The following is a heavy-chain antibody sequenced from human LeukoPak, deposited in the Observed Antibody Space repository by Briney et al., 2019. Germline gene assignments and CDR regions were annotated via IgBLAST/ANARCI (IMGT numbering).Heavy chain of an antibody. V-gene: IGHV3-48*03. D-gene: IGHD1-26*01. CDR1: GFTFSNYE. J-gene: IGHJ4*02. CDR2: ISSSGSTI. Sequence: PGGSLRLSCAASGFTFSNYEMNCVRQAPGKGLEWVSYISSSGSTIYYADSVKGRFTISRDNAKNSLYLQMNSLRAEDTAVYSCAKDPVGASGLGEYYFDYWGQGTLVTVSS. CDR3: AKDPVGASGLGEYYFDY.